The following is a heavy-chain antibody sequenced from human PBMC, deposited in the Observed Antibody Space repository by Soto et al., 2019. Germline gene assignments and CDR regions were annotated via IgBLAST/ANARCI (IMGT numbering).Heavy chain of an antibody. CDR2: IYYSGST. CDR3: ARAPAGWFDP. J-gene: IGHJ5*02. Sequence: QVQLQESGPGLVKPSETLSLTCTVSGGSVSSGSYYWSWIRQPPGKGLEWIGYIYYSGSTNYNPSLKSRVTISVDTSKNQFSLKLSSVTAADTAVYYCARAPAGWFDPWGQGSLVTVSS. D-gene: IGHD2-2*01. V-gene: IGHV4-61*01. CDR1: GGSVSSGSYY.